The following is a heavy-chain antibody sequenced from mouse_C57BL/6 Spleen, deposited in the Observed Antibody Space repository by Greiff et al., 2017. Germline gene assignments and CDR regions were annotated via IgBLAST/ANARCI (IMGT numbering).Heavy chain of an antibody. CDR3: ARKGEKIYYGDDAGYYFDY. Sequence: QVQLQQPGAELVKPGASVKMSCKASGYTFTSYWITWVKQRPGQGLEWIGDIYPGSGSTNYNEKFKSKATLTVDTSSSTAYMQLSILTSEDSAVYYWARKGEKIYYGDDAGYYFDYWGQGTTLTVSS. J-gene: IGHJ2*01. V-gene: IGHV1-55*01. CDR1: GYTFTSYW. D-gene: IGHD2-2*01. CDR2: IYPGSGST.